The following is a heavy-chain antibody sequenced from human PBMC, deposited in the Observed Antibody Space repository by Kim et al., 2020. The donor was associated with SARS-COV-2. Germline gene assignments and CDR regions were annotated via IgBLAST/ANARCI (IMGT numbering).Heavy chain of an antibody. CDR3: ARDAVITGTTPADI. V-gene: IGHV3-48*03. J-gene: IGHJ3*02. D-gene: IGHD1-7*01. CDR2: ISSSGSTI. CDR1: GFTFSSYE. Sequence: GGSLRLSCAASGFTFSSYEMNWVRQAPGKGLEWVSYISSSGSTIYYADSVKGRFTISRDNAKNSLYLQMNSLRAEDTAVYYCARDAVITGTTPADIWGQGTTVTVSS.